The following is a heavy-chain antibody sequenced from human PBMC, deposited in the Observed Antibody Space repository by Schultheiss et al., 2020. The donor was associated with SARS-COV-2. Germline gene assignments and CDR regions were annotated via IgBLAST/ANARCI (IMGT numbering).Heavy chain of an antibody. Sequence: GGSLRLSCAASGFTFSNYAMHWVRQAPGKGLEWVAVISYDGSNKYYADSVKGRFTISRDNSKNTLYLEMNSLRAEDTAVYYCAREWEQLGYDYWGQGTLVTVSS. D-gene: IGHD1-26*01. CDR3: AREWEQLGYDY. CDR1: GFTFSNYA. CDR2: ISYDGSNK. J-gene: IGHJ4*02. V-gene: IGHV3-30*07.